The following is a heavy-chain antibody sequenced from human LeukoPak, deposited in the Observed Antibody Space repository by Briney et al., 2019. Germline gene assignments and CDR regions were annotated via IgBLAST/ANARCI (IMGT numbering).Heavy chain of an antibody. CDR3: AKVGSDYGEYFDY. J-gene: IGHJ4*02. CDR1: GFTFSNHA. Sequence: PGGSLTLSCAASGFTFSNHAMSWVRPAPGKGLEWVSAISGSGGSKYYADSVRGRFTISRDNFKNTLYLQLNSLRAEDTAVYYCAKVGSDYGEYFDYWGQGSLVTVSS. CDR2: ISGSGGSK. V-gene: IGHV3-23*01. D-gene: IGHD4-17*01.